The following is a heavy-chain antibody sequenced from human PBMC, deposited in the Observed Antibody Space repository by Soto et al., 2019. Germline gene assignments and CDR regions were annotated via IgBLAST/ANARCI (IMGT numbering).Heavy chain of an antibody. J-gene: IGHJ4*02. D-gene: IGHD2-15*01. CDR3: ARDRVVVVVAATHPLDY. CDR1: GFTFSDYY. Sequence: QVQLVESGGGLVKPGGSLRLSCAASGFTFSDYYMSWIRQAPGKGLEWVSYISSSGSTIYYADSVKGRFTISRDNAKKSLYLQMNSLRAADTAVYYCARDRVVVVVAATHPLDYWGQGTLVTVSS. V-gene: IGHV3-11*01. CDR2: ISSSGSTI.